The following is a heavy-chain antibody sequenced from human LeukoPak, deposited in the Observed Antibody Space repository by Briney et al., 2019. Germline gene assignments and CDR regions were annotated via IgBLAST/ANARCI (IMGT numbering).Heavy chain of an antibody. D-gene: IGHD5-12*01. J-gene: IGHJ4*02. Sequence: ASVKVSFKASGYTFTSYYMHWVRQAPGQGLEWMGIINPSGGSTSYAQKFQGRVTMTRDTSTSTVYMELSSLRSEDTAVYYCAHSGYDWNYFDYWGQGTLVTVSS. CDR1: GYTFTSYY. CDR2: INPSGGST. V-gene: IGHV1-46*01. CDR3: AHSGYDWNYFDY.